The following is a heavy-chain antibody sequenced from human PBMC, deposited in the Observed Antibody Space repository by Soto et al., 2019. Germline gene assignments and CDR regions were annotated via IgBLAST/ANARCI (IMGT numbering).Heavy chain of an antibody. CDR1: GFTFSSYG. V-gene: IGHV3-33*01. CDR3: ARDARYFYWLWEPGAFDI. D-gene: IGHD3-9*01. Sequence: GGSLRLSCAASGFTFSSYGMHWVRQAPGKGLEWVAVIWYDGSNKYYADSVKGRFTISRDNSKNTLYLQMNSLRAEDTAVYYCARDARYFYWLWEPGAFDIWGQGTMVTVSS. CDR2: IWYDGSNK. J-gene: IGHJ3*02.